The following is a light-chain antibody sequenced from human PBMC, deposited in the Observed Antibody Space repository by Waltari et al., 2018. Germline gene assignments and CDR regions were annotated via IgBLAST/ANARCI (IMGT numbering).Light chain of an antibody. CDR3: NSYTSRSTMI. J-gene: IGLJ2*01. Sequence: QSALTQPASVSGSPGQSITISCTGSSTDIGGYDYVPWYRQDQGKAPKLIIHNVNKRPSGVSDRFSGSKSGNRASLTISGLQAEDEAHYFCNSYTSRSTMIFGGGTTLTV. V-gene: IGLV2-14*01. CDR1: STDIGGYDY. CDR2: NVN.